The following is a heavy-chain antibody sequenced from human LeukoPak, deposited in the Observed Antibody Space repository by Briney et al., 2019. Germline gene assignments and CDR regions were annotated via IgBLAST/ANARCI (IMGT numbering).Heavy chain of an antibody. D-gene: IGHD6-19*01. CDR3: AKDQGDYSSGWSIFDY. CDR1: GFTVSTYA. Sequence: PGGSLRLSCAASGFTVSTYAMSWVRQAPGKGLEWVSGISGSGGRTYYADSVKGRFTISRDNSKNTLYLQMNRLRAEDTAVHYCAKDQGDYSSGWSIFDYWGQGSLVTVSS. CDR2: ISGSGGRT. V-gene: IGHV3-23*01. J-gene: IGHJ4*02.